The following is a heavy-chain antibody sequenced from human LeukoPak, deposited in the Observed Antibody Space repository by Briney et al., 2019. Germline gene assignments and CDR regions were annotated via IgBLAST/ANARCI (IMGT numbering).Heavy chain of an antibody. CDR2: IIPLLGIA. Sequence: SVKVSCKASVDTLSSYTIICVRETPGHGREWRGSIIPLLGIANYAQKFQGRDTITADKSTSTASMERSTVRSEDTAGYNCARDWLRGEDVWGQGTLVTASS. CDR1: VDTLSSYT. CDR3: ARDWLRGEDV. D-gene: IGHD3-16*01. V-gene: IGHV1-69*04. J-gene: IGHJ4*02.